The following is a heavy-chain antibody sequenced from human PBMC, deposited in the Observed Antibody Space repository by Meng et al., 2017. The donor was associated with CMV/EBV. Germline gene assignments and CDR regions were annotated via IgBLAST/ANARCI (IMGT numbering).Heavy chain of an antibody. D-gene: IGHD3-3*02. Sequence: ASVKVSCKASGYTFTSYYMHWVRQAPGQGLEWMGIINPSGGSTSYAQKFQGRVTMTRDTSTSTVYMELSSLRSEDTAVYYCAVPGSSRIFGVVSSSYGMDVWGQGTTVTVSS. J-gene: IGHJ6*02. V-gene: IGHV1-46*01. CDR1: GYTFTSYY. CDR2: INPSGGST. CDR3: AVPGSSRIFGVVSSSYGMDV.